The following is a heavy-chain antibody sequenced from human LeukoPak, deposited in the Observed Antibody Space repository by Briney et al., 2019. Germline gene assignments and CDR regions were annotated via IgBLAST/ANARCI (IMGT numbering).Heavy chain of an antibody. CDR2: IKQDGREK. D-gene: IGHD2-8*02. Sequence: GGSLRLSCAASGFTFTTYWMSWVRQAPGKGLEWVANIKQDGREKYYVDSVKGRFTISRDNARKSLYLQMNSLRAEDTAVYYCARDAKLVAAPYDYWGQGTLVTVSS. CDR1: GFTFTTYW. J-gene: IGHJ4*02. CDR3: ARDAKLVAAPYDY. V-gene: IGHV3-7*01.